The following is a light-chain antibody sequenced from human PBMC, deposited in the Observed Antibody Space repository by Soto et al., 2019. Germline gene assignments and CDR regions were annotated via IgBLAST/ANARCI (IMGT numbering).Light chain of an antibody. CDR1: SSDVGGYNY. CDR2: EVS. V-gene: IGLV2-14*01. Sequence: QSALPQPASVSGSPGQSITISCTGTSSDVGGYNYVSWYQQHPGKAPKLMIYEVSNRPSGVSNRFSGSKSGNTASLTISGLQAEDEADYYCSSYTSSSTLVFGGGTKVTV. J-gene: IGLJ3*02. CDR3: SSYTSSSTLV.